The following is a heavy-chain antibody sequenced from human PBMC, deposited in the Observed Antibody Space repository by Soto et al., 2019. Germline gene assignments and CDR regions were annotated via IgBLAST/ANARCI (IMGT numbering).Heavy chain of an antibody. D-gene: IGHD3-10*01. Sequence: PSETLSLTCTVSGDSMSRNSYYWGWIRQPPGKGLEWIGSIYYTGSTYYNPSLKSRVTISVDTSKNQFSLKVSSVTAADTALYFCARHRLLGFGEVSDKRAFDYGGQEPKFPVSS. CDR1: GDSMSRNSYY. J-gene: IGHJ4*02. CDR2: IYYTGST. V-gene: IGHV4-39*01. CDR3: ARHRLLGFGEVSDKRAFDY.